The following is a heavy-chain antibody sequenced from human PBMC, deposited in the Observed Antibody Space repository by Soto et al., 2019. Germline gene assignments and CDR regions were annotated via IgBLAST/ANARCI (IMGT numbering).Heavy chain of an antibody. CDR2: ITGGCHST. Sequence: EVQLLESGGGLVQPGGSLRLSCAASGFSFSTNSMSWVRQAPGKGREWVSTITGGCHSTYYAYSVKGRLTISRDNSKNTLHLRMDSLRDEDTAIYYCATGYCGRTTCRIFDYWGQGTLVTVSS. J-gene: IGHJ4*02. CDR1: GFSFSTNS. V-gene: IGHV3-23*01. D-gene: IGHD2-2*01. CDR3: ATGYCGRTTCRIFDY.